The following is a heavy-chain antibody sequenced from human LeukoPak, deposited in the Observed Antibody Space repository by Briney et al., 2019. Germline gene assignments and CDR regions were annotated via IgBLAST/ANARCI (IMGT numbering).Heavy chain of an antibody. CDR3: AWCTASCYANAFDV. J-gene: IGHJ3*01. Sequence: GGSLRLSCATSGSTFNNNAMSWVRQAPGKGLEWVSAINGGGDATEYADSVKGRFTISRDNSKNTLYLQMNSLRPDDTAVYYCAWCTASCYANAFDVWGQGTLLTVSS. CDR2: INGGGDAT. D-gene: IGHD2-2*01. V-gene: IGHV3-23*01. CDR1: GSTFNNNA.